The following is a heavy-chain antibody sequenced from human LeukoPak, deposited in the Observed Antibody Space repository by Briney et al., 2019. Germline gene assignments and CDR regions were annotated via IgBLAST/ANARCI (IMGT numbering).Heavy chain of an antibody. CDR1: GFTFSSYW. V-gene: IGHV3-74*01. Sequence: GGSLRLSCAASGFTFSSYWMHWVRQAPGKGLVWVSRINSDGSSTSYADSVKGRFTISRDNAKNTLYLQMNSLRAEDTVVYYCARVRGLYYYYYMDVWGKGTTVTVSS. CDR2: INSDGSST. CDR3: ARVRGLYYYYYMDV. D-gene: IGHD3-22*01. J-gene: IGHJ6*03.